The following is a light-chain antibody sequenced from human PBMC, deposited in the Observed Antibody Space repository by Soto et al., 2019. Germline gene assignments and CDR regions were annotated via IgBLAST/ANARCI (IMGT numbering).Light chain of an antibody. Sequence: QSALTQPASVSGAPGQSITISCTGTSNDVGGHDYVSWYQQHPGKVPKLMIYDVLRRPSGVSDRFSGSKSGLTASLTISGLRPEDEADYYCGSYTSSSTLVFGNGTKLTVL. CDR3: GSYTSSSTLV. CDR2: DVL. CDR1: SNDVGGHDY. J-gene: IGLJ1*01. V-gene: IGLV2-14*03.